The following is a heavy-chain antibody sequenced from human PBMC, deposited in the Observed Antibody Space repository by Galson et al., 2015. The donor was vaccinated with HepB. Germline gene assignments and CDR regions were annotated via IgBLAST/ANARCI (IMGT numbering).Heavy chain of an antibody. J-gene: IGHJ6*02. CDR1: GLSFRDYD. D-gene: IGHD5-18*01. Sequence: SLRLSCAATGLSFRDYDMHWVRQAPGKGLEWVAVIAHDEKNKFYIDSVKGRFTISRDNSNNTLFLQMTSLRNEDTAVYFCARDLRRGYSFGMYGMDVWGQGTTVPVSS. CDR2: IAHDEKNK. CDR3: ARDLRRGYSFGMYGMDV. V-gene: IGHV3-30*03.